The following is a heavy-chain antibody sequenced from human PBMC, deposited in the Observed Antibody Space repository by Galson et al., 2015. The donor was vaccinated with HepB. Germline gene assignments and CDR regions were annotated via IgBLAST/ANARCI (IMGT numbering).Heavy chain of an antibody. CDR3: ASHTAPNPYYYGMDV. V-gene: IGHV1-69*04. Sequence: CKASGGTFSSYAISWVRQAPGQGLEWMGRIIPILGIANYAQKFQGRVTITADKSTSTAYMELSSLRSEDTAVYYCASHTAPNPYYYGMDVWGQGTTVTVSS. J-gene: IGHJ6*02. CDR2: IIPILGIA. D-gene: IGHD5-18*01. CDR1: GGTFSSYA.